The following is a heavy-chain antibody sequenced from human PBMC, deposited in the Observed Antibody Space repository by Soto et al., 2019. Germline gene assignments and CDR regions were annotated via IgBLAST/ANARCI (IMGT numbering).Heavy chain of an antibody. CDR2: FDPEDGET. CDR1: GYTLTELS. V-gene: IGHV1-24*01. Sequence: ASVKVSCKVSGYTLTELSMHWVRQAPGKGLEWMGGFDPEDGETIYAQKFQGRVTMTEDTSTDTAYMELSSLRSEDTAVYYCATGDSSGYRRYYYYGMDVWGQGTTVTVSS. J-gene: IGHJ6*02. CDR3: ATGDSSGYRRYYYYGMDV. D-gene: IGHD3-22*01.